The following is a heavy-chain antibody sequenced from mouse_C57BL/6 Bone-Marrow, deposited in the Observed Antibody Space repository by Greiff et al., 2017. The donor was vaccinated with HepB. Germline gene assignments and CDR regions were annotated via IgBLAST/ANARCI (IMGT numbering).Heavy chain of an antibody. J-gene: IGHJ4*01. CDR2: IDPENGDT. Sequence: EVQLQQSGAELVRPGASVKLSCTASGFNIKDDYMHWVKQRPEQGLEWIGWIDPENGDTEYASKFQGKATITADTSSNTAYLQLSSLTSEDTAVYYCTTDIYYAMDYWGQGTSVTVSS. CDR3: TTDIYYAMDY. CDR1: GFNIKDDY. V-gene: IGHV14-4*01.